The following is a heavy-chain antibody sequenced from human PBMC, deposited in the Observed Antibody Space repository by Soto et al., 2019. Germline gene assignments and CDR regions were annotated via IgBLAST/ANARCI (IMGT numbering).Heavy chain of an antibody. D-gene: IGHD1-7*01. CDR1: GCSISSGGYY. Sequence: SETLSLTCTVSGCSISSGGYYWSWIRQHPGKGLEWIGYIYYSGSTYYNPSLKSRVTISVDTSKNQFSLKLSSVTAADTAVYYCARSLTGTTILRGYDPPFAXDYWGQGTLVTVSS. J-gene: IGHJ4*02. V-gene: IGHV4-31*03. CDR2: IYYSGST. CDR3: ARSLTGTTILRGYDPPFAXDY.